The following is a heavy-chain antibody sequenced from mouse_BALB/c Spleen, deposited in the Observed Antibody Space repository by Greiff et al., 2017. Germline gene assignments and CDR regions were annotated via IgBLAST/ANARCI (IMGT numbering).Heavy chain of an antibody. J-gene: IGHJ3*01. V-gene: IGHV3-6*02. CDR3: AQIYYDYDGFAY. CDR2: ISYDGSN. Sequence: ESGPGLVKPSQSLSLTCSVTGYSITSGYYWNWIRQFPGNKLEWMGYISYDGSNNYNPSLKNRISITRDTSKNQFFLKLNSVTTEDTATYYCAQIYYDYDGFAYWGQGTLVTVSA. CDR1: GYSITSGYY. D-gene: IGHD2-4*01.